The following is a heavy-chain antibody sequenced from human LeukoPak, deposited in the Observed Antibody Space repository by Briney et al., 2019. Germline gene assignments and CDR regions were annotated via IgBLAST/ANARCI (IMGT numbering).Heavy chain of an antibody. CDR2: INWNGAST. Sequence: GGSLRLSCAASGFRFDDHGMSWVRQVPGKGLEWVSGINWNGASTGYGASVKGRFTISRDNAKNSLYLQMNSLRAEDTALYYCAGGDRNGWYFDYWGQGILVTVSS. CDR1: GFRFDDHG. J-gene: IGHJ4*02. CDR3: AGGDRNGWYFDY. V-gene: IGHV3-20*04. D-gene: IGHD6-19*01.